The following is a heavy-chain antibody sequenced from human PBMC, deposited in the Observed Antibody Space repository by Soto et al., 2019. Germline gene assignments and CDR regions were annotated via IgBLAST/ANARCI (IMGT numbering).Heavy chain of an antibody. J-gene: IGHJ4*02. V-gene: IGHV3-74*01. CDR3: VREPWGFSGTWYDY. CDR1: GFTFTTYW. Sequence: GGSLRLSCAASGFTFTTYWMSWVRQVPGKGPAWVSRINHDGSKTEYADSVKGRFTISRDNTKNTLYLQMNSLRVEDTAMYYCVREPWGFSGTWYDYWGQGTLVTVSS. CDR2: INHDGSKT. D-gene: IGHD6-13*01.